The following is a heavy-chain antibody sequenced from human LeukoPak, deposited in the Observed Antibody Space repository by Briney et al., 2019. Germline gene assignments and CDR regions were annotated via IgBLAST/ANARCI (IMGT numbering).Heavy chain of an antibody. CDR2: IYHSGST. CDR3: ARESAIRSFDY. V-gene: IGHV4-30-2*01. D-gene: IGHD2-2*02. Sequence: SETLSLTCAVSGGSISSGGYSWSWIGQPPGKGLEWIGYIYHSGSTYYNPSLKSRVTISVDRSKNQFSLKLSSVTAADTAVYYCARESAIRSFDYWGQGTLVTVSS. J-gene: IGHJ4*02. CDR1: GGSISSGGYS.